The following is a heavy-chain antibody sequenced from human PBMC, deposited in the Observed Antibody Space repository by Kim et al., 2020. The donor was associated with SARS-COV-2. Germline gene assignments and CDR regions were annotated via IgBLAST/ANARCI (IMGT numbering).Heavy chain of an antibody. D-gene: IGHD6-19*01. Sequence: SETLSLTCAVYGGSFSGYYWSWIRQPPGKGLEWIGEINHSGSTNYNPSLKSRVTISVDTSKNQFSLKLSSVTAADTAVYYCARGPYSSGWYVVDYYYGM. J-gene: IGHJ6*01. V-gene: IGHV4-34*01. CDR2: INHSGST. CDR3: ARGPYSSGWYVVDYYYGM. CDR1: GGSFSGYY.